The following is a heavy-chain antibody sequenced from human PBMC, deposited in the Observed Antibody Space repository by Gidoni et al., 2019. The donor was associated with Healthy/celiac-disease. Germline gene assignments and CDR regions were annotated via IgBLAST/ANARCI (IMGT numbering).Heavy chain of an antibody. CDR1: GRSISRGSYY. CDR3: ARESRVLRFLEWLSSGMDV. Sequence: QVQLQESGPGLVKPSQTLSLTFSVSGRSISRGSYYWSWILQPAGKGLEWIGRIYSSGRTNYNDSLKSRVTISVDTSKNQFSLKLSSVTAADTAVYYCARESRVLRFLEWLSSGMDVWGQGTTVTVSS. D-gene: IGHD3-3*01. V-gene: IGHV4-61*02. J-gene: IGHJ6*02. CDR2: IYSSGRT.